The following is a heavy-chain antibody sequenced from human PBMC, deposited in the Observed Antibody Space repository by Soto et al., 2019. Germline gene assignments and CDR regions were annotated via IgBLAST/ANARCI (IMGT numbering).Heavy chain of an antibody. V-gene: IGHV4-34*01. CDR2: INHSGST. Sequence: SETLSLTCAIYGGSFSGYYWSWIRQPPGKGLEWIGEINHSGSTNYNPSLKSRVTISVDTSKNQFSLKLSSVTAADTAVYYCARGGVYWGQGTLVTVSS. CDR1: GGSFSGYY. J-gene: IGHJ4*02. CDR3: ARGGVY. D-gene: IGHD3-16*01.